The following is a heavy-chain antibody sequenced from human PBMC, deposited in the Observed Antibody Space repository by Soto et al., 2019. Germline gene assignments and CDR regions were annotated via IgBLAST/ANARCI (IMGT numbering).Heavy chain of an antibody. D-gene: IGHD5-18*01. CDR1: GGSTSSSNW. CDR3: ARDRGYSYGYYDY. CDR2: IYHSGST. J-gene: IGHJ4*02. Sequence: SETLSLTCAVSGGSTSSSNWWSWVRQPPGKGLEWIGEIYHSGSTNYNPSLKSRVTISVDKSKNQFSLKLSSVTAADTAVYYCARDRGYSYGYYDYWGQGTLVTVSS. V-gene: IGHV4-4*02.